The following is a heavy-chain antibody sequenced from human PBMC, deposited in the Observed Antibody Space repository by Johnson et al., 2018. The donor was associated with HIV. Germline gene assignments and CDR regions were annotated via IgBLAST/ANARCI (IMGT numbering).Heavy chain of an antibody. CDR2: IWYDGTNK. J-gene: IGHJ3*02. Sequence: VQLVESGGGLVQPGGSLRLSCAASGFTFSTYGMHWVRQAPGKGLAWVAIIWYDGTNKYYADSVKGRFSISRDNSKNTLYLQMNSLRADDTAVYYCARGGGCGGDCYSGYDAFDIWGHGSLVTVSS. CDR1: GFTFSTYG. CDR3: ARGGGCGGDCYSGYDAFDI. D-gene: IGHD2-21*01. V-gene: IGHV3-30*02.